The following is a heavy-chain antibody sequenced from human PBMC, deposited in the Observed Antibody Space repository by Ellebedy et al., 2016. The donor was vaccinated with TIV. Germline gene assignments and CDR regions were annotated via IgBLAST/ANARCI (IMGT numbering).Heavy chain of an antibody. CDR3: ARHIPTDSGDNWFDP. D-gene: IGHD4-17*01. CDR2: IYYSGST. J-gene: IGHJ5*02. CDR1: GGSISSSSYY. V-gene: IGHV4-39*01. Sequence: MPGGSLRLSCTVSGGSISSSSYYWGWIRQPPGKGLEWIGSIYYSGSTYYNPSLKSRVTISVDTSKNQLSLKLTSVTAADTAAYYCARHIPTDSGDNWFDPWGQGTLVTVSS.